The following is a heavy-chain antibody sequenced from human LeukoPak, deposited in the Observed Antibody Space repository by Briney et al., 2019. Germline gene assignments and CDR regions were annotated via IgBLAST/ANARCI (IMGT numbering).Heavy chain of an antibody. D-gene: IGHD4-17*01. Sequence: GASVKVSCKASGYTFTSYDINWVRQATGQGLEWMGWMNPNSGNTGYAQKFQGRVTMTRNTSISTAYMELSSLRSEDTAVYYCARAGTVTTGYGMDVWGQGTTVTVSS. CDR1: GYTFTSYD. CDR3: ARAGTVTTGYGMDV. CDR2: MNPNSGNT. V-gene: IGHV1-8*01. J-gene: IGHJ6*02.